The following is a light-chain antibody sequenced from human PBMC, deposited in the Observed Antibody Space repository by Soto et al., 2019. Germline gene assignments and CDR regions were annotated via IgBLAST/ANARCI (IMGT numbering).Light chain of an antibody. Sequence: QSVLTQPPSASGTPGQRVTISCSGSSSNIGSNYVYWYQQLPGTAPKLLIYSNKQRPSGVPDRFSGSKSGTSASLAISGLRSEDEADYYCAAWDDSPVVFGGGTKLTVL. CDR3: AAWDDSPVV. J-gene: IGLJ2*01. CDR1: SSNIGSNY. CDR2: SNK. V-gene: IGLV1-47*02.